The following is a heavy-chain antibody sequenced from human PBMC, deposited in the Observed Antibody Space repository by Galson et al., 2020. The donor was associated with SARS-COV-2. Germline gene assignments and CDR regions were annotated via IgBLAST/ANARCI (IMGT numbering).Heavy chain of an antibody. CDR1: GGSISSFY. J-gene: IGHJ6*02. CDR2: IYYTGST. D-gene: IGHD3-3*01. V-gene: IGHV4-59*01. Sequence: SETLSLTCTVSGGSISSFYWSWIRQPPGQGLEGIGNIYYTGSTNYNPSLKSRITISVDTSKNQFSLRLRSVTAADTAVYYCGGSEEWFRSYFYNGMDVWGQGTTVTVSS. CDR3: GGSEEWFRSYFYNGMDV.